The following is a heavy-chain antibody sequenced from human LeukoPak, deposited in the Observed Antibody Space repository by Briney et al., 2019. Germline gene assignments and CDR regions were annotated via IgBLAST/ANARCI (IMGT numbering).Heavy chain of an antibody. CDR2: INHSGST. V-gene: IGHV4-34*01. CDR3: ARRGGRVRSRSSSGYLDY. D-gene: IGHD3-22*01. Sequence: SETLSLTCAVYGGSFSGYYWSWIRQPPGKGLEWIGEINHSGSTNYNPSLKSRVTISVDTSKNQFSLKVSSVTAADTAVYYCARRGGRVRSRSSSGYLDYWGQGTLVTVSS. CDR1: GGSFSGYY. J-gene: IGHJ4*02.